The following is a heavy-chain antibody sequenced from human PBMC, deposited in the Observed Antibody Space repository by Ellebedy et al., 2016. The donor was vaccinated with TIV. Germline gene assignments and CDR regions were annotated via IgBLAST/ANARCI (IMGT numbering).Heavy chain of an antibody. Sequence: SETLSLTCTVSGGSIRSSTYYWGWIRQPPGKGREGFGSIYYSGSTYSNPSPKIRVTISVDTSKNQWSLKLRSVTAADTAVYFCARLFVGLRPPDYWGQGTLVTVSS. V-gene: IGHV4-39*01. CDR1: GGSIRSSTYY. D-gene: IGHD4-17*01. J-gene: IGHJ4*02. CDR3: ARLFVGLRPPDY. CDR2: IYYSGST.